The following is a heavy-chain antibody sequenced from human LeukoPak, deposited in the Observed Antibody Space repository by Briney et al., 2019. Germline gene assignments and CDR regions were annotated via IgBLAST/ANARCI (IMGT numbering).Heavy chain of an antibody. CDR3: ARVGFGELFDAFDI. Sequence: GRSLRLSSAASGFTFSSYGMHWVRQAPGKGLEWVAVIWYDGSNKYYADSVKGRFTISRDNSKNTLYLQMNSLRAEDTAVYYCARVGFGELFDAFDIWGQGTMVTVSS. J-gene: IGHJ3*02. V-gene: IGHV3-33*01. CDR1: GFTFSSYG. CDR2: IWYDGSNK. D-gene: IGHD3-10*01.